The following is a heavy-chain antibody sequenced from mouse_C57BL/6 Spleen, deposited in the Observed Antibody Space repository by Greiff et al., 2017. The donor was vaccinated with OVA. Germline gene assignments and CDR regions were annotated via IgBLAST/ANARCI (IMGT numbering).Heavy chain of an antibody. D-gene: IGHD2-5*01. V-gene: IGHV5-17*01. CDR2: ISSGSSTI. Sequence: EVKLQESGGGLVKPGGSLKLSCAASGFTFSDYGMHWVRQAPEKGLEWVAYISSGSSTIYYADTVKGRFTISRDNAKNTLFLQMTSLGSESTAKYDCAARESNYVGAMDYWGQGTSVTVSS. CDR1: GFTFSDYG. CDR3: AARESNYVGAMDY. J-gene: IGHJ4*01.